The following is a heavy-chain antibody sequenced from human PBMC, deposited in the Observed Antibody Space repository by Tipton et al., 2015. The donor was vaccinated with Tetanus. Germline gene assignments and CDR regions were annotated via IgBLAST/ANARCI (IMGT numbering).Heavy chain of an antibody. CDR3: ACHRHSNWFDY. Sequence: GSLRLSCAASGLTFSDYTMNWVRQAPGKGLEWVSYISASGTIIFYADSVRGRFTVSRDNAKVSLYLQMNSLRDEDTAVYFCACHRHSNWFDYWGQGTLVTVSS. V-gene: IGHV3-48*02. CDR2: ISASGTII. D-gene: IGHD6-13*01. CDR1: GLTFSDYT. J-gene: IGHJ4*02.